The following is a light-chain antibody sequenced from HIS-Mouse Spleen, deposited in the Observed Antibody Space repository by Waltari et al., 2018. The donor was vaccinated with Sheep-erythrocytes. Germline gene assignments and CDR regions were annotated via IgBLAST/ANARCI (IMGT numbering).Light chain of an antibody. V-gene: IGLV3-1*01. CDR3: QAWDSSTYV. Sequence: SYELTQPPSVSVSPGQTASIPCPGANLGDKSACWYQQKPGQSPVLVIYQDSKRPSGIPERFSGSNSGNTATLTISGTQAMDEADYYCQAWDSSTYVFGTGTKVTVL. CDR2: QDS. J-gene: IGLJ1*01. CDR1: NLGDKS.